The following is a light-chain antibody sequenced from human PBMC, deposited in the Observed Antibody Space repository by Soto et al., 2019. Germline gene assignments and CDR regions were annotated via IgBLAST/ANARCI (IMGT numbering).Light chain of an antibody. J-gene: IGKJ3*01. V-gene: IGKV3-15*01. CDR1: QSIADY. Sequence: EIVLTQSPATLSVSPGEKATLSCRASQSIADYVIWYHQRPGQAPRVLMHGSSTRAAGVPARFSGSGSGTEVTLTIRSLESEDSGIYYCQHYHRWPPFTFGPGTKVQI. CDR2: GSS. CDR3: QHYHRWPPFT.